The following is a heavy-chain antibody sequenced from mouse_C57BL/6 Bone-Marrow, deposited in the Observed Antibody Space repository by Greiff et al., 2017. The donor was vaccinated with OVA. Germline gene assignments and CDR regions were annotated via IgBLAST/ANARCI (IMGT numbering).Heavy chain of an antibody. V-gene: IGHV14-4*01. J-gene: IGHJ2*01. D-gene: IGHD2-4*01. CDR2: IDPENGDT. CDR1: GFNIKDDY. CDR3: TGGIDDYAGGY. Sequence: EVQLQQSGAELVRPGASVKLSCTASGFNIKDDYMHWVKQRPEQGLEWIGWIDPENGDTEYASKFQGKATIAADTSSNTAYLQLSSLTSEDTAVYYCTGGIDDYAGGYWGQGTTLTVSS.